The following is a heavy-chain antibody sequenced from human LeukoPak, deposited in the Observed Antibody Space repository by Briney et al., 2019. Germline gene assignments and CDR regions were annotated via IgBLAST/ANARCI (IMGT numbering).Heavy chain of an antibody. CDR3: ARASITRVAFDI. CDR2: IYSRGST. Sequence: SETLSLTCTVSGGSISSYYWSWIRQPPGKGLEWIGYIYSRGSTNYNPSLKSRVTMSVDTSKNQFSLKLSSVTAADTAVYYCARASITRVAFDIWGQGTMVTVSS. CDR1: GGSISSYY. D-gene: IGHD3-10*01. V-gene: IGHV4-59*12. J-gene: IGHJ3*02.